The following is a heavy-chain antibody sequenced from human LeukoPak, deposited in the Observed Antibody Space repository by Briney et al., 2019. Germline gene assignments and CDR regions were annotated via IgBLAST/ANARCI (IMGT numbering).Heavy chain of an antibody. Sequence: GGSLRLSCAASGFTFSSYSMNWARQAPGKGLEWVSYISSSGSTIYYADSVKGRSTISRDNAKNSLYLQMNSLRAEDTAVYYCARELMEGFDPWGQGTLVTVSS. CDR1: GFTFSSYS. V-gene: IGHV3-48*04. D-gene: IGHD2-8*01. J-gene: IGHJ5*02. CDR3: ARELMEGFDP. CDR2: ISSSGSTI.